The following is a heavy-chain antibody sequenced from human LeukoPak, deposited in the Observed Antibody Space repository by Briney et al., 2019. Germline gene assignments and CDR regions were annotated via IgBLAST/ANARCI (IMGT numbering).Heavy chain of an antibody. Sequence: GGSLRLSCAASGFTFSSYGMHWVRQAPGKGLEWVAVISYDGSNKYYADSVNGRFTISRDNSKNTLYLHMDSLRDDDTAVYYCAKGASRAYCGGDCFYWGQGTLVTVSS. CDR3: AKGASRAYCGGDCFY. CDR2: ISYDGSNK. J-gene: IGHJ4*02. D-gene: IGHD2-21*02. V-gene: IGHV3-30*18. CDR1: GFTFSSYG.